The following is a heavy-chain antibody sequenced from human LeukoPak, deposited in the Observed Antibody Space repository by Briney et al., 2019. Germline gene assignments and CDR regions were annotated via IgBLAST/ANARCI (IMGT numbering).Heavy chain of an antibody. D-gene: IGHD2-2*01. Sequence: ASVKVSCKASGYTFSGYYLYWVRQAPAQGLEWMGWINPNSGGTNYAQKFQGRVTMARDTSITTAYMELRWLRSDDTAVYYCARGGIVPGATADAFEIWGQGTTATVS. CDR2: INPNSGGT. J-gene: IGHJ3*02. CDR1: GYTFSGYY. CDR3: ARGGIVPGATADAFEI. V-gene: IGHV1-2*02.